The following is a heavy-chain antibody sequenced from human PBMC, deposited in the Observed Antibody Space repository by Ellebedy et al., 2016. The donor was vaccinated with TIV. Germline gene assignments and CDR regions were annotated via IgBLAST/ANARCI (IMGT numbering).Heavy chain of an antibody. Sequence: SETLSLTXTVSGGSISSSSYYWGWIRQPPGKGLEWIGSIYYSGSTYYNPSLKSRVTISVDTSKNQFSLKLSSVTAADTAVYYCARRGGELPAIYYYGMDVWGQGTTVTVSS. CDR1: GGSISSSSYY. CDR2: IYYSGST. CDR3: ARRGGELPAIYYYGMDV. D-gene: IGHD1-26*01. V-gene: IGHV4-39*07. J-gene: IGHJ6*02.